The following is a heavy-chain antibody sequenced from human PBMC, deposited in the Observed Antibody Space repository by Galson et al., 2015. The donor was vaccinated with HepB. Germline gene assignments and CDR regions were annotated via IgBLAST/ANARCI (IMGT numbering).Heavy chain of an antibody. CDR3: AKNYGDYVYDPFDL. J-gene: IGHJ4*02. CDR1: TLILTKYA. D-gene: IGHD4-17*01. Sequence: SLRLSSAASTLILTKYAMTWVRQAPGKGLEWVSVVSANGATTHYADSVRGRFTIFRDNSKNTLYLQMSSLRLEDTAVYFCAKNYGDYVYDPFDLWGQGTLVTVSS. V-gene: IGHV3-23*01. CDR2: VSANGATT.